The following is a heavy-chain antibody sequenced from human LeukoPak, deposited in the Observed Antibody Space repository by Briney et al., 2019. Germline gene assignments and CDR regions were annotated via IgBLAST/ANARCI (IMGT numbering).Heavy chain of an antibody. CDR2: IRSKAYGGTT. Sequence: GGSLRLSCTASGFTFGDYAMSWVRQAPGKGLEWVGLIRSKAYGGTTEYAASVKGRFTTSRDDSKSIAYLQMNSLKTEDTAVYYCTREERRLGELSLAYWGQGTLVTVSS. D-gene: IGHD3-16*02. J-gene: IGHJ4*02. V-gene: IGHV3-49*04. CDR3: TREERRLGELSLAY. CDR1: GFTFGDYA.